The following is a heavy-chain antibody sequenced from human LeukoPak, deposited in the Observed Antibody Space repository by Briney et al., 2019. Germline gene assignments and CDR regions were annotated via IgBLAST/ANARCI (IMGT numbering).Heavy chain of an antibody. D-gene: IGHD3-10*01. J-gene: IGHJ5*02. CDR3: ARSSYGSGGNWFDP. V-gene: IGHV1-8*01. CDR1: GYTFTSYD. Sequence: ASVKVSCKASGYTFTSYDINWVRQATGQGLEWMGWMNPNSGNTGYAQKFQGRVTMTRNTSISTADMELSSLRSEDTAVYYCARSSYGSGGNWFDPWGQGTLVTVSS. CDR2: MNPNSGNT.